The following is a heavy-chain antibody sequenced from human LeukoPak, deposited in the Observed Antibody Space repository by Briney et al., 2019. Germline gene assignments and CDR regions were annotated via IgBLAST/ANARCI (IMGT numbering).Heavy chain of an antibody. CDR1: GFTVSSNY. D-gene: IGHD3-9*01. CDR2: IYSGGST. CDR3: ARDYYDILTGYYPWYFDL. V-gene: IGHV3-53*01. J-gene: IGHJ2*01. Sequence: PGGSLRLSCAASGFTVSSNYMSWVRQAPGKGLEWVSVIYSGGSTYYADSVKGRFTISRDYSKNTLYLQMNSLRAEGTAVYYCARDYYDILTGYYPWYFDLWGRGTLVTVSS.